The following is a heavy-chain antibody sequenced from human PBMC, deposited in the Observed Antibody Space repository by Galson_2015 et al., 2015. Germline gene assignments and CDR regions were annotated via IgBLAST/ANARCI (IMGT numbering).Heavy chain of an antibody. CDR1: GGSISNGGYY. CDR2: IYYSGST. J-gene: IGHJ5*02. Sequence: TLSLTCTVSGGSISNGGYYWSWIRQHPGKGLEWIGYIYYSGSTYYNPSLKSRVTISVDTSKNQFSLKLSSVTAADTAVYYCARGSIAAANCWFDPWGQGTLVTVSS. V-gene: IGHV4-31*03. CDR3: ARGSIAAANCWFDP. D-gene: IGHD6-13*01.